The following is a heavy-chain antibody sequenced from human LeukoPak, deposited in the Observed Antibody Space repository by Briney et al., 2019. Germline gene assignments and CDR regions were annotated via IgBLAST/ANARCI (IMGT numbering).Heavy chain of an antibody. J-gene: IGHJ4*02. D-gene: IGHD4-23*01. CDR3: ARDPVRGYGGNPTLFDY. V-gene: IGHV1-69*05. CDR1: GGTFSSYA. Sequence: ASVKVSCKASGGTFSSYAISWVRQAPGQGLEWMGRIIPIFGTANYAQKFQGRVTITTDESTSTAYMELSSLRSEDTAVYYCARDPVRGYGGNPTLFDYWGQGTLVTVSS. CDR2: IIPIFGTA.